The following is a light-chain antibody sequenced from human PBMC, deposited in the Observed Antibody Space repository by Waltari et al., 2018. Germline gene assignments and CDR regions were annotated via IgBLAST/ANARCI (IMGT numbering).Light chain of an antibody. J-gene: IGLJ1*01. CDR2: EVS. CDR3: SSYTSSSTLYYV. V-gene: IGLV2-14*01. CDR1: SSDVGGFNY. Sequence: QSALTQPASVSGSPGQSITISCTGTSSDVGGFNYASWYQQHPGKAPKLMIYEVSNRPSGVSNRFSGSKSGNTASLTISGLQAEDEADYYCSSYTSSSTLYYVFGTGTKVTVL.